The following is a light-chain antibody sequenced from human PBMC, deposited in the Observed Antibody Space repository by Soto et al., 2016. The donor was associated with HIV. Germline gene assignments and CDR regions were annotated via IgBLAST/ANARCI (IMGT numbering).Light chain of an antibody. V-gene: IGKV1-12*01. CDR2: AAS. CDR1: QGLSSW. Sequence: DIQMTQSPSFVSASVGDGVTITCRASQGLSSWLAWYQRKPGKDPKLLIFAASSLQSGVPSRFSGSGSGTHFTLTISSLQPEDVATYYCQQAYSFPYTFGKGTKLEIK. J-gene: IGKJ2*01. CDR3: QQAYSFPYT.